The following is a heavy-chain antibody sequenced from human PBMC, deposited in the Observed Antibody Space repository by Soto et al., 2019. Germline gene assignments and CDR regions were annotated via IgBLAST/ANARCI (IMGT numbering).Heavy chain of an antibody. V-gene: IGHV5-51*01. Sequence: GESLKISCKGSGYSFTKWWIGWVRQMPGKGLEWMGFVFPGDSQIRYSPSFEGQVTISADKSSATAYLQWNSLQASDSDMYYCTRHSVAPPDYWGQGTLVTVYS. CDR3: TRHSVAPPDY. D-gene: IGHD2-15*01. J-gene: IGHJ4*02. CDR2: VFPGDSQI. CDR1: GYSFTKWW.